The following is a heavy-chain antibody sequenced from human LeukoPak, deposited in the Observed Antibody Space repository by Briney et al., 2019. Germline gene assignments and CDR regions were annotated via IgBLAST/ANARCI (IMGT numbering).Heavy chain of an antibody. V-gene: IGHV1-2*02. Sequence: ASVKVSCKASGYTFTGYYMHWVRQAPGQGLEWMGWINPNSGGTNYAQKFQGRVTMTRDTSISTAYMELSRLRSDDTAVCYCARDHVGATTNWFDPWGQGTLVTVSS. D-gene: IGHD1-26*01. CDR2: INPNSGGT. CDR3: ARDHVGATTNWFDP. J-gene: IGHJ5*02. CDR1: GYTFTGYY.